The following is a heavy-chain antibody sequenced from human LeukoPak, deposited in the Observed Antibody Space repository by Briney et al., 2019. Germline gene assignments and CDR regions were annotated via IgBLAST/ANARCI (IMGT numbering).Heavy chain of an antibody. CDR3: ARDSSSWYNWFDP. CDR1: GGPFSSYT. CDR2: IISILGIA. V-gene: IGHV1-69*04. Sequence: SVKVSCKASGGPFSSYTISWVREAPGRGFECMGRIISILGIANYAQKFQGRVTITADKSTSTAYMELSSLRSEDTAVYYCARDSSSWYNWFDPWGQGTLVTVSP. D-gene: IGHD6-13*01. J-gene: IGHJ5*02.